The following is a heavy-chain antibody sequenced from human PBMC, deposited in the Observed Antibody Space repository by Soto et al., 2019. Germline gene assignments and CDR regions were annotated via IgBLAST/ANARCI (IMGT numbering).Heavy chain of an antibody. CDR2: INHSGST. J-gene: IGHJ4*02. D-gene: IGHD2-21*01. V-gene: IGHV4-34*01. CDR1: GGSFSGYY. CDR3: ARDKIPGLFDY. Sequence: SETLSLTCAVYGGSFSGYYWTWIRQPPGTGLEWIGEINHSGSTNYNPSLKSRVTISVDTSKNQFSLKLTSVTAADTAVYYCARDKIPGLFDYWGQETLVTVPS.